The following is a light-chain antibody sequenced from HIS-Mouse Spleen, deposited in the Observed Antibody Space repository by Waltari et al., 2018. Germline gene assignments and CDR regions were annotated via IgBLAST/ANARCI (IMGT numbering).Light chain of an antibody. Sequence: QSALTQPRSVSGSPGLSVTISSTGTSRHVGGYNYVSWYHQHPGKAPKLMIYDVSKRPSGVPDRFSGSKSGNTASLTISGLQAEDEADYYCCSYAGSYTYVFGTGTKVTVL. J-gene: IGLJ1*01. CDR3: CSYAGSYTYV. V-gene: IGLV2-11*01. CDR1: SRHVGGYNY. CDR2: DVS.